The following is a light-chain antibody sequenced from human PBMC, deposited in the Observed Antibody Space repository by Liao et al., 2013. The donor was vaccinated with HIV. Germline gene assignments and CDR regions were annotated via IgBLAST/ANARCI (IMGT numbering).Light chain of an antibody. J-gene: IGLJ1*01. CDR1: KLGDEY. Sequence: SYELTQPPSVSVSPGQTASITCSGDKLGDEYASWYQQKPGQSPVLVIYQDTRRPSGIPERFSGSNSGNTATLTISETQAMDEGDYFCQVWDASTAVFGSGTKVSVL. V-gene: IGLV3-1*01. CDR2: QDT. CDR3: QVWDASTAV.